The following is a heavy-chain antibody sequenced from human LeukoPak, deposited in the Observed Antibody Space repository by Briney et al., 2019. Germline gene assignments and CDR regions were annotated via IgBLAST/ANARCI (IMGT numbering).Heavy chain of an antibody. CDR3: AKMSCSGGSCAVFYYYYYYMDV. V-gene: IGHV3-23*01. CDR2: ISGSGGST. Sequence: GGSLRLSCAASGFTFSSYAMSWVRQAPGKGLEWVSAISGSGGSTYYADSVKGRFTISRDNSKNTLYLQMNSLRAEDTAVYYCAKMSCSGGSCAVFYYYYYYMDVWGKGTTVTVSS. D-gene: IGHD2-15*01. CDR1: GFTFSSYA. J-gene: IGHJ6*03.